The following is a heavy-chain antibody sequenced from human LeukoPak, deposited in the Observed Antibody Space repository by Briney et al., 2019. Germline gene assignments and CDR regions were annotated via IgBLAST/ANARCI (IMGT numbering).Heavy chain of an antibody. Sequence: EGSLRLSCAASGFTFSSYAMSWVRQAPGKGLEWVSAISGSGGSTYYADSVKGRFTISRDNSKNTLYLQMNSLRAEDTAVYYCAKRIAVAGRAAGEYFDYWGQGTLVTVSS. J-gene: IGHJ4*02. D-gene: IGHD6-19*01. V-gene: IGHV3-23*01. CDR1: GFTFSSYA. CDR3: AKRIAVAGRAAGEYFDY. CDR2: ISGSGGST.